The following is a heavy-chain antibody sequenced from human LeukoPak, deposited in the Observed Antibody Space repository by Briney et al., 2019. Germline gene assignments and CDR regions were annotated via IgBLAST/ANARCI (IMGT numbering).Heavy chain of an antibody. CDR1: GFTFSSYG. Sequence: GGSLRLSCAASGFTFSSYGMHWVRQAPGKGLEWVAVIWYDGSNKYYADSVKGRFTISRDNSKNTLYLQMNSLRAEDTAVYYCARDPERELDLVPSDYWGQGTLVTVSS. D-gene: IGHD1-7*01. CDR2: IWYDGSNK. J-gene: IGHJ4*02. CDR3: ARDPERELDLVPSDY. V-gene: IGHV3-33*01.